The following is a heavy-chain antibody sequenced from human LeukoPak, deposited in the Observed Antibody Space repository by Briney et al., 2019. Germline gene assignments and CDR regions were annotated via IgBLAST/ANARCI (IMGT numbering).Heavy chain of an antibody. CDR2: VSGTGGRT. D-gene: IGHD6-6*01. V-gene: IGHV3-23*01. CDR1: GFTFSTYA. J-gene: IGHJ5*02. Sequence: GGSLRLSCAASGFTFSTYAMSWVRQAPGKGLDWVSVVSGTGGRTYYADSVKGRFTISRDNSKNTLYLQMNSLRAEDTALYYCVKASSSSPQYNWFDAWGQGTLVTVSS. CDR3: VKASSSSPQYNWFDA.